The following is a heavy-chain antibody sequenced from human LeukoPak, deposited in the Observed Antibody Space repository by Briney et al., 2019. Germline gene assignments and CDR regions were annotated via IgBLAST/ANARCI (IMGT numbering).Heavy chain of an antibody. CDR3: ARDYYDSSGYYLFDY. CDR1: GYTFTSYA. V-gene: IGHV1-18*01. D-gene: IGHD3-22*01. CDR2: ISAYNGNT. J-gene: IGHJ4*02. Sequence: AASVKVSCKASGYTFTSYAMNWVRQAPGQGLEWMGWISAYNGNTNYAQKLQGRVTMTTDTSTSTAHMELRSLRSDDTAVYYCARDYYDSSGYYLFDYWGQGTLVTVSS.